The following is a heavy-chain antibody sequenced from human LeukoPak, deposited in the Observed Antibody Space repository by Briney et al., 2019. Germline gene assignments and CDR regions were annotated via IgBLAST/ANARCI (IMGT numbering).Heavy chain of an antibody. J-gene: IGHJ6*02. CDR3: ARVRPLEYYYDSSGYPPAYYGMDV. D-gene: IGHD3-22*01. Sequence: SETLSLTCTVSGGSISSYYWSWIRQPPGKGLEWIGYIYYSGSTNYNPSLKSRVTISVDTSKNQFSLKLSSVTAADTAVYYCARVRPLEYYYDSSGYPPAYYGMDVWGQGTTVTVSS. V-gene: IGHV4-59*01. CDR1: GGSISSYY. CDR2: IYYSGST.